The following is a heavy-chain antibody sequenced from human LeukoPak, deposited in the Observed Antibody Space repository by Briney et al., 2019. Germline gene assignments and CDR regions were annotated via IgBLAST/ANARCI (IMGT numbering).Heavy chain of an antibody. D-gene: IGHD3-3*01. V-gene: IGHV1-18*01. CDR3: AREEDSYNFWSRNPKRRYYFDY. J-gene: IGHJ4*02. CDR1: GYTFTNYA. CDR2: INVYNGNT. Sequence: GASVKVSCKTSGYTFTNYAINWVRQAPGQGLEWRGWINVYNGNTNYAQSFQGRVTMTIDTSTTTAYMELRSLRSDDTAVYYCAREEDSYNFWSRNPKRRYYFDYWGQGSLVTVSS.